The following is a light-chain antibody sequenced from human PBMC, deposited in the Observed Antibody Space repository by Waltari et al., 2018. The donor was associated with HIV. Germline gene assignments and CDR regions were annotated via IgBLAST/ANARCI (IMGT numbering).Light chain of an antibody. CDR2: GAS. CDR3: QQYGSSPVT. Sequence: EIVLTQSPGTLSLSPGERATLSCRASQRVSSSYLAWYQQKPGQAPRLLSYGASSRATGIPDRFSGSGSGTDFTLTISRLEPEDFAVYYCQQYGSSPVTFGQGTKLEIK. J-gene: IGKJ2*01. CDR1: QRVSSSY. V-gene: IGKV3-20*01.